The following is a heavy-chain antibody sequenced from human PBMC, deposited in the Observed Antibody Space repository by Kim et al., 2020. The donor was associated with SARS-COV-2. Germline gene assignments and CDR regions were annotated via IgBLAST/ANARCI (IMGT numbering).Heavy chain of an antibody. D-gene: IGHD6-19*01. CDR3: VKDQWDS. J-gene: IGHJ4*02. V-gene: IGHV3-23*01. CDR1: GFTFSSDA. CDR2: VTNSGSNT. Sequence: GGSLRLSCTASGFTFSSDAMSWVRQAPGKGLEWVSTVTNSGSNTHYADSVKGRFIISRDNSKNTLYLQMSSLRADDTAVYYCVKDQWDSWGQGTLVTVSS.